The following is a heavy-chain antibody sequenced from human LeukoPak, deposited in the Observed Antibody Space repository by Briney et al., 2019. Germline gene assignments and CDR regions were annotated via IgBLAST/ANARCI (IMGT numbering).Heavy chain of an antibody. CDR1: GFTFDDYG. D-gene: IGHD1-26*01. Sequence: TGGSLRLSCAASGFTFDDYGMSWVRQAPGKGLEGVSGINWNGGSTGYADSVKGRFTISRDNAKNSLYLQMNSLRAEDTALYYCARSSRSSGLDAFDIWGQGTMVTVSS. CDR3: ARSSRSSGLDAFDI. CDR2: INWNGGST. J-gene: IGHJ3*02. V-gene: IGHV3-20*04.